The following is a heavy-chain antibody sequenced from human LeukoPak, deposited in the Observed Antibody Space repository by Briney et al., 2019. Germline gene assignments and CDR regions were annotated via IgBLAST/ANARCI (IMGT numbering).Heavy chain of an antibody. V-gene: IGHV3-7*01. J-gene: IGHJ4*02. CDR3: ARDDGVDY. CDR2: IKEDGSAT. CDR1: GFTFSTYW. Sequence: PGGCLRLSCAASGFTFSTYWMSWIRQAPGKGLEWVANIKEDGSATTYVDSVKGRFSISRDNAKNSLYLQMNSLRAEDTAVYYCARDDGVDYWGQGTLVTVSS.